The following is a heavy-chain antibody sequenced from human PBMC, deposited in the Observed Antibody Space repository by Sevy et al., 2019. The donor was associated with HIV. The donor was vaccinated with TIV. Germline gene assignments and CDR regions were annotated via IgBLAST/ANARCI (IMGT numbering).Heavy chain of an antibody. CDR3: ATDFWSGDYSGLRYNYYGMDV. D-gene: IGHD3-3*01. CDR1: GYTFTGYY. CDR2: INPNSGGT. Sequence: ASVKVSCKASGYTFTGYYMHWVRQAPGQGLEWMGWINPNSGGTNYAQKFQGRVTMTRDTSISTAYMELSRLRSDDTAVYYCATDFWSGDYSGLRYNYYGMDVWGQGTTVTVSS. V-gene: IGHV1-2*02. J-gene: IGHJ6*02.